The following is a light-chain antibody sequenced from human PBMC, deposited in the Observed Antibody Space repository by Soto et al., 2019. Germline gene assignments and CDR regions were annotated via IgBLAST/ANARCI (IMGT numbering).Light chain of an antibody. CDR1: SSNIGSGYD. CDR2: GNS. CDR3: QSYDSSLSGSDVV. J-gene: IGLJ2*01. Sequence: QSVLTQPPSVSGALGQRVTISCTGSSSNIGSGYDVHWYQQLPGTAPKLLIYGNSNRTSGVPDRFSGSKSGTSASLAITGLQAEDEADYYCQSYDSSLSGSDVVFGGGTKLTVL. V-gene: IGLV1-40*01.